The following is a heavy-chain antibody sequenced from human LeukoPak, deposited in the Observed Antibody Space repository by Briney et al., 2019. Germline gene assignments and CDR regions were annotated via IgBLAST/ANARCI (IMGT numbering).Heavy chain of an antibody. J-gene: IGHJ6*02. CDR2: IYTSGST. CDR1: GVSISSYY. D-gene: IGHD3-10*01. V-gene: IGHV4-4*07. Sequence: SETLSLTCPVSGVSISSYYWSWIRQPAGKGLEWIGRIYTSGSTNYNPALKSRVTMSVDTSKNQFSLKLSSVTAADTAVYCCARGGMVRGVPQEPYYYYYGMDVWGQGTTVTVSS. CDR3: ARGGMVRGVPQEPYYYYYGMDV.